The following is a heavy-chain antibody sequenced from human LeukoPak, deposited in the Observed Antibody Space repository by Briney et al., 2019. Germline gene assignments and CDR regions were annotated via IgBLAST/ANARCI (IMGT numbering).Heavy chain of an antibody. CDR2: INPSGGST. J-gene: IGHJ5*02. Sequence: ASVKVSCKASGYTFTSYYMHWVRQAPGQGLEWMGIINPSGGSTGYAQKFQGRVTMTRDTSTSTVYMELSSLRSEDTAVYYCARDKVRGVIIKAGWFDPWGQGTLVTVSS. CDR3: ARDKVRGVIIKAGWFDP. CDR1: GYTFTSYY. V-gene: IGHV1-46*01. D-gene: IGHD3-10*01.